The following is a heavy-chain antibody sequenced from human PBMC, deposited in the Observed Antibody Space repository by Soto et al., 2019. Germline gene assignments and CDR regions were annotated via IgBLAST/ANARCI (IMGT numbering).Heavy chain of an antibody. CDR2: MNAKSGDT. D-gene: IGHD3-3*01. CDR1: GYTFSDFD. J-gene: IGHJ6*02. V-gene: IGHV1-8*01. Sequence: AASVKVSCKAYGYTFSDFDINWLRQASGQGPEWLGWMNAKSGDTFFPQRFQGKFNMTWDTSLSTAYMEVGSLTSDDTAIYYCARGNPFNFDGFDVGGQGTTVTVSS. CDR3: ARGNPFNFDGFDV.